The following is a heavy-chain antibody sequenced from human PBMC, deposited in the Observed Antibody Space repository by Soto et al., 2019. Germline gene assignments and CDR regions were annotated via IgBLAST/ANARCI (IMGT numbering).Heavy chain of an antibody. J-gene: IGHJ4*02. CDR2: ISAHNDNT. CDR3: ARGRYGDY. CDR1: GYTFTSYG. Sequence: QVHLVQSGAEVKKPGASVKVSCKCSGYTFTSYGITWVRQAPGQGLEWMGWISAHNDNTDYAQKLQGRVTVTRDKSTSTAYMELRSMRSDDTAVYDCARGRYGDYWGQGALVTVSS. V-gene: IGHV1-18*01. D-gene: IGHD1-26*01.